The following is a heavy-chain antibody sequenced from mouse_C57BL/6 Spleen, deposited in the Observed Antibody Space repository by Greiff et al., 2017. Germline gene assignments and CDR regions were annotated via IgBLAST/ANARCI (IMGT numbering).Heavy chain of an antibody. D-gene: IGHD2-10*01. Sequence: QVHVKQSGAELVKPGASVKLSCKASGYTFTSYWMHWVKQRPGQGLEWIGYINPSSGDTKYNQKFKDKATLTVDKSSSTAYMQLRSLTYEDSSVYYCAKEGLLGLAWFAYWGQGTLVTVSA. V-gene: IGHV1-7*01. J-gene: IGHJ3*01. CDR2: INPSSGDT. CDR1: GYTFTSYW. CDR3: AKEGLLGLAWFAY.